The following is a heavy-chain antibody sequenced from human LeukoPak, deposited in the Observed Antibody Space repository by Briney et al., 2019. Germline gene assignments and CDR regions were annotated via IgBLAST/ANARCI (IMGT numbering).Heavy chain of an antibody. CDR3: AGPGGYFDWLPYGY. V-gene: IGHV4-61*02. Sequence: SETLSLTCTVSGDSISSGDYYWSWIRQPAGKGLEWIGRISSSGSTNYNPSLKSRATISVDTSKNQFSLRLSSVTATDTAVYYRAGPGGYFDWLPYGYWGQGTLVTVSS. CDR1: GDSISSGDYY. J-gene: IGHJ4*02. D-gene: IGHD3-9*01. CDR2: ISSSGST.